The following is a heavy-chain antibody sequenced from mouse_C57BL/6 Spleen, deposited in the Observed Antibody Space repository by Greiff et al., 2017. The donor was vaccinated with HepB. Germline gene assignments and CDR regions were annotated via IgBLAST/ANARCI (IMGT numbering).Heavy chain of an antibody. V-gene: IGHV3-6*01. CDR1: GYSITSGYY. J-gene: IGHJ2*01. Sequence: VQLQQSGPGLVKPSQSLSLTCSVTGYSITSGYYWNWIRQFPGNKLEWMGYISYDGSNNYNPSLKNRISITRDTSKNQFFLKLNSVTTEDTATYYCARENYGNYCFDYWGQGTTLTVSS. D-gene: IGHD2-1*01. CDR3: ARENYGNYCFDY. CDR2: ISYDGSN.